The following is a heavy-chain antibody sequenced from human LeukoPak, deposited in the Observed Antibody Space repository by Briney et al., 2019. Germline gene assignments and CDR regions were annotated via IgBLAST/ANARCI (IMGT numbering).Heavy chain of an antibody. CDR2: ISGSGGST. CDR1: GFTFSSYA. D-gene: IGHD1-26*01. Sequence: GGSLRLSCAASGFTFSSYATSWVRQAPGKGLEWVSAISGSGGSTYYVDSVKGRFTISRDNSKNTLYLQMNSLRAEDTAVYYCAKDPMGSFDYWGQGTLVTVSS. J-gene: IGHJ4*02. CDR3: AKDPMGSFDY. V-gene: IGHV3-23*01.